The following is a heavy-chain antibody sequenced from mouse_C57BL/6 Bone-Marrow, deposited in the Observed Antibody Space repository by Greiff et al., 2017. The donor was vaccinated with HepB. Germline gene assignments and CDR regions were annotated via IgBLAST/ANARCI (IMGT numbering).Heavy chain of an antibody. CDR3: AIDLGPYYYAMDS. CDR2: LHPSDSDT. CDR1: GYTFTSYW. Sequence: QVQLQQPGAELVKPGASVKVSCKASGYTFTSYWMHWVKQRPGQGLEWIGRLHPSDSDTNYNQKFKGKATLTVDKSSSTAYMQLSSLTSEDSAVYYCAIDLGPYYYAMDSWGQGTSDTVSS. J-gene: IGHJ4*01. V-gene: IGHV1-74*01.